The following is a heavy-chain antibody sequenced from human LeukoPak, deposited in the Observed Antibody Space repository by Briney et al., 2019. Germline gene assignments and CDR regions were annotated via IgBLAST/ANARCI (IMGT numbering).Heavy chain of an antibody. CDR2: ISYSGRT. CDR1: GGSISSSY. J-gene: IGHJ5*02. D-gene: IGHD2-15*01. Sequence: SETLSLTCIVSGGSISSSYWSWIRQPPGKGLEWIGYISYSGRTNYNPSLKSRVTISVDTSKNQFSLKLSSVTAADTAVYYCARHSGYCSGGSCYPNWFDPWGQGTLVTVSS. CDR3: ARHSGYCSGGSCYPNWFDP. V-gene: IGHV4-59*08.